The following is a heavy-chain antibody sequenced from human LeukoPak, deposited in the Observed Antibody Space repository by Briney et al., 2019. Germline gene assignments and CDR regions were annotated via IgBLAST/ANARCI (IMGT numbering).Heavy chain of an antibody. J-gene: IGHJ5*02. D-gene: IGHD6-19*01. V-gene: IGHV4-30-2*02. CDR2: VYHSGET. CDR1: GGSVSSGDYY. Sequence: TLSLTCTVSGGSVSSGDYYWSWIRQPPGKGLEWIGSVYHSGETYYNPSLNSRVTISVDRSKNQFSLKLSSVTAADTAVYYCARGFREWLVPWGQGTLVTVSS. CDR3: ARGFREWLVP.